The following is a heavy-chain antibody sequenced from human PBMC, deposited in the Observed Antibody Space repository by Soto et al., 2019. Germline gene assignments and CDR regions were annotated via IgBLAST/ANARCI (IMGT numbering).Heavy chain of an antibody. Sequence: PGGSLRLSCAASGFIFSDYAMTWVRQTPGKGLEWVSAITSSGSSTYFANSLKGPITISRDNSRNTLSLQMDSLRVEDTAIYYCAKGVEGYVVSSFDSWGQGALVTVSS. CDR2: ITSSGSST. CDR1: GFIFSDYA. V-gene: IGHV3-23*01. CDR3: AKGVEGYVVSSFDS. J-gene: IGHJ4*02. D-gene: IGHD5-12*01.